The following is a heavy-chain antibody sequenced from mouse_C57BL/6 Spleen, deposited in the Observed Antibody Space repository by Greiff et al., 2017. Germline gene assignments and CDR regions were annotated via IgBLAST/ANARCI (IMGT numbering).Heavy chain of an antibody. CDR3: ARDGNYFDY. CDR1: GFTFSSYA. CDR2: ISDGGSYT. Sequence: EVKLMESGGGLVKPGGSLKLSCAASGFTFSSYAMSWVRQTPEKRLEWVATISDGGSYTYYPDNVKGRFTISRDNAKNNLYLQMSHLKSEDTAMYYCARDGNYFDYWSQGTTLTVSS. D-gene: IGHD1-1*02. V-gene: IGHV5-4*01. J-gene: IGHJ2*01.